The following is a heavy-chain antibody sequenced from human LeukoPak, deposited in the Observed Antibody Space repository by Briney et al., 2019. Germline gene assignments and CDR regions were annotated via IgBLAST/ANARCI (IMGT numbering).Heavy chain of an antibody. CDR2: IYYSGST. V-gene: IGHV4-30-4*01. J-gene: IGHJ4*02. D-gene: IGHD2-2*01. Sequence: PAETLSLTCTVSGGSISSGDYYWSRIRQPPGKGLEWIGYIYYSGSTYYNPSLKSRVTISVDTSKNQFSLKLSSVTAADTAVYYCAGYCSSTSCFGSFDYWGQGTLVTVSS. CDR1: GGSISSGDYY. CDR3: AGYCSSTSCFGSFDY.